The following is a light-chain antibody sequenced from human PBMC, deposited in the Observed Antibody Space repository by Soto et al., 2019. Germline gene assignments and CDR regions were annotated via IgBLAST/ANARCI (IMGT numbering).Light chain of an antibody. CDR2: AAS. Sequence: IQMTRSPSSLSASVGDRVTITCRASQSIANYLNWYQQKPGQAPKLLIYAASTLESGVPSRFSGSGSGTDFTLTISSLQPEDFATYYCQQSYNNPKTFGQGTKVDIK. V-gene: IGKV1-39*01. CDR1: QSIANY. J-gene: IGKJ1*01. CDR3: QQSYNNPKT.